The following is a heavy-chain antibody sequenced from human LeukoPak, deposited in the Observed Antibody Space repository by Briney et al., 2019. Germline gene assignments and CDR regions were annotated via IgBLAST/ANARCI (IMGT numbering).Heavy chain of an antibody. V-gene: IGHV4-39*07. CDR2: IYYSGST. CDR3: ARSCKVVPAARGYYFDY. D-gene: IGHD2-2*01. J-gene: IGHJ4*02. CDR1: GGSISSSSYY. Sequence: SETLSLTCTVSGGSISSSSYYWGWIRQPPGKGLEWIGSIYYSGSTYYNPSLKSRVTISVDTSKNQFSLKLSSVTAADTAVYYCARSCKVVPAARGYYFDYWGQGTLVTVSS.